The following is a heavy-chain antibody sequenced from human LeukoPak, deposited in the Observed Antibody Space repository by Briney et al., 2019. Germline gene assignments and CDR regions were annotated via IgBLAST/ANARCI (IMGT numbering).Heavy chain of an antibody. CDR2: VYTDGNI. V-gene: IGHV3-53*01. D-gene: IGHD3-10*01. CDR3: AKGKFGDPLNY. Sequence: GGSLRLSCAASGFTVSSNYMNWVRQAPGKGLEWVSVVYTDGNIYYADSVKGRFTISKDNSKNTVDLLMNSVRAEDTALYYCAKGKFGDPLNYWGQGTLVTVSS. J-gene: IGHJ4*02. CDR1: GFTVSSNY.